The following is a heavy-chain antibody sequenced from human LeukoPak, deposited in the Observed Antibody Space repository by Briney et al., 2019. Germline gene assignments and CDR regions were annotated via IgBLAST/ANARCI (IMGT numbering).Heavy chain of an antibody. CDR1: GYTFTSYG. CDR3: ARVGDVWGSYRYLNFDY. D-gene: IGHD3-16*02. J-gene: IGHJ4*02. V-gene: IGHV1-18*01. Sequence: ASVKVSCKPSGYTFTSYGINWVRQAPGQGLEWMGWISAYNGNTKYAQKFQGRVTMTTDTSTSTAYMELRSLRSDDTAVYYCARVGDVWGSYRYLNFDYWGQGTLVTVSS. CDR2: ISAYNGNT.